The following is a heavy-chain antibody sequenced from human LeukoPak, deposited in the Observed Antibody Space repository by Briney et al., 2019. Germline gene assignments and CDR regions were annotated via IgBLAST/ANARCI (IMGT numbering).Heavy chain of an antibody. Sequence: GGSLRLSCAASGFSLSDYSMSWIRQAPGKGLEWVSSISNSGTTMYYADAVKGRFTISRDNAKKSLYLQMNSLRAEDTAVYYCARYSSSGWYSDYWGQGTLVTVSS. D-gene: IGHD6-19*01. V-gene: IGHV3-11*01. CDR3: ARYSSSGWYSDY. CDR2: ISNSGTTM. J-gene: IGHJ4*02. CDR1: GFSLSDYS.